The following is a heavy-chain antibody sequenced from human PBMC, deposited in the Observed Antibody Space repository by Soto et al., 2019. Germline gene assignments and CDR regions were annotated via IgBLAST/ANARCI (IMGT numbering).Heavy chain of an antibody. Sequence: PGGSKRLSCTAAGFLISSSDMSWVRQAPGKGLEWVAVISYDGSNKYYADSVKGRFTISRDNSKNTLYLQMNSLRAEDTAVYYCAKDETSSLDYWGQGTLVTVSS. CDR2: ISYDGSNK. D-gene: IGHD2-2*01. J-gene: IGHJ4*02. CDR3: AKDETSSLDY. CDR1: GFLISSSD. V-gene: IGHV3-30*18.